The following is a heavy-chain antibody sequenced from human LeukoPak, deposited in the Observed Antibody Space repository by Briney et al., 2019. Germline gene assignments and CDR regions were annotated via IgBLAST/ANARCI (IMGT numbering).Heavy chain of an antibody. CDR1: GASLSSYF. Sequence: SETLSLTCNVSGASLSSYFWSWIRQPPGKGLEWIGYIYYDGYPNYSPSLRSRITISVEKSKSQFSLNRRSVTAADMALYFCAGTELGYCTVTGCPLESWGQGTLVTVSS. CDR3: AGTELGYCTVTGCPLES. J-gene: IGHJ4*02. D-gene: IGHD2-8*02. CDR2: IYYDGYP. V-gene: IGHV4-59*01.